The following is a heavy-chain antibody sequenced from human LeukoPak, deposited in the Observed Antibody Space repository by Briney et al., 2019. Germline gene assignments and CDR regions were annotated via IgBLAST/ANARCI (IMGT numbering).Heavy chain of an antibody. D-gene: IGHD3-22*01. V-gene: IGHV4-39*01. CDR2: IYYSGST. J-gene: IGHJ4*02. Sequence: PSETLSLTCSVSGGSISSSSYYWGWIRQSPGKGLEWIGSIYYSGSTYYNPSLKSRLTMSVDTSKSQFSLKLSSVTAADTAVYYCARQKITTSDYWGQGNMVTVSS. CDR3: ARQKITTSDY. CDR1: GGSISSSSYY.